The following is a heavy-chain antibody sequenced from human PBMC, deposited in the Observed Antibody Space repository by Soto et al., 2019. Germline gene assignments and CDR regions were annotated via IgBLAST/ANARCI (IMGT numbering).Heavy chain of an antibody. CDR3: ARVNYVYYCGMDV. CDR1: GGSISSGDYY. D-gene: IGHD4-4*01. CDR2: IYYSGST. Sequence: SETLSLTCTVSGGSISSGDYYWSWIRQPPGKGLEWIGYIYYSGSTYYNPSLKSRVTISVDTSKNQFSLKLSSVTAADTAVYYCARVNYVYYCGMDVWGQGTTVTVSS. V-gene: IGHV4-30-4*01. J-gene: IGHJ6*02.